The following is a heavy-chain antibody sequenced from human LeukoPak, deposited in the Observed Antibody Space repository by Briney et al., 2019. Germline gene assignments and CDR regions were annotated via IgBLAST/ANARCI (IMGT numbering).Heavy chain of an antibody. CDR3: ARMPKHITILGVVAITPV. V-gene: IGHV4-4*02. D-gene: IGHD3-3*01. Sequence: SETLSLTCAVSGGSISSSNWWSWVRQPPGKGLEWIGEIYHSGSTNYNPSLKSRVTMSVDTSKIQFSLRLNSVTAADTAVYYCARMPKHITILGVVAITPVWGQGTLVSVSS. CDR2: IYHSGST. CDR1: GGSISSSNW. J-gene: IGHJ4*02.